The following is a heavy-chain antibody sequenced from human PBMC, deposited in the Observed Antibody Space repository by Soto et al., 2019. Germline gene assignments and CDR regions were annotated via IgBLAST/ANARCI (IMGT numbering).Heavy chain of an antibody. V-gene: IGHV3-72*01. CDR3: ARDPRTTVTTTLGWFDP. J-gene: IGHJ5*02. Sequence: GSLRLSCAGSGFTLSDHYIDWVRQAPGKGLEWVGRSRDKAQGYSTAYAASVKGRFTTSRDESKNSLYLQMNSLRAEDTAVYYCARDPRTTVTTTLGWFDPWGQGTLVTVSS. CDR2: SRDKAQGYST. CDR1: GFTLSDHY. D-gene: IGHD4-4*01.